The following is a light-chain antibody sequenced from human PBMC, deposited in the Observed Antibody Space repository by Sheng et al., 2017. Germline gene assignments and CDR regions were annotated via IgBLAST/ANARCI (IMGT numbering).Light chain of an antibody. CDR1: QSVSSN. J-gene: IGKJ1*01. Sequence: EIVMTQSPATLSVSPGERATLSCRASQSVSSNLAWYQQKLGQAPRLLIYGASTRATGIPARFSGRGSGTEFALTISSLQSEDFAVYYCQQYNNRPPGTFGQGTKVEI. CDR3: QQYNNRPPGT. CDR2: GAS. V-gene: IGKV3-15*01.